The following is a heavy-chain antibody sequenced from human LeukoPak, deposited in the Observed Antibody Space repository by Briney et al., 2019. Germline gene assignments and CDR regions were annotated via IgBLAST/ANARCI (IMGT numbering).Heavy chain of an antibody. Sequence: PSETLSLTCAVYGGSFSGYYWTWIRQPPGKGLEWIGEINHSGSSNSNPSLKSRVTISVDTSKNQFSLKLSSVTAADTAVYYCARAGDSSGYSDYWGQGTLVTVSS. CDR2: INHSGSS. D-gene: IGHD3-22*01. CDR3: ARAGDSSGYSDY. CDR1: GGSFSGYY. V-gene: IGHV4-34*01. J-gene: IGHJ4*02.